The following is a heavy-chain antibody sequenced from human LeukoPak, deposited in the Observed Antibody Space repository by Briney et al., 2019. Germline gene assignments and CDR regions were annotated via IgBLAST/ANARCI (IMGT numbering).Heavy chain of an antibody. CDR1: GGTFSSYA. CDR2: INPNSGGT. CDR3: ARGWLLYGGYYFDY. J-gene: IGHJ4*02. V-gene: IGHV1-2*02. Sequence: ASVKVSCKASGGTFSSYAISWVRQAPGQGLEWMGWINPNSGGTNYAQKFQGRVTMTRDTSISTAYMELSRLRSDDTAVYYCARGWLLYGGYYFDYWGQGTLVTVSS. D-gene: IGHD3-3*01.